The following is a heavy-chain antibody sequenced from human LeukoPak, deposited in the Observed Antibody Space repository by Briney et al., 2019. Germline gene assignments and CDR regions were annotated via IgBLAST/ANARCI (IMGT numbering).Heavy chain of an antibody. J-gene: IGHJ4*02. CDR1: GFTFSSYG. D-gene: IGHD3-10*01. V-gene: IGHV3-33*06. CDR3: AKDRGLLWFGELFDY. Sequence: GSLRLSCAASGFTFSSYGMHWVRQAPGKGLEWVAVIWYDGSNKYYADSVKGRFTISRDNSKNTLYLQMNSLRAEDTAVYYCAKDRGLLWFGELFDYWGQGTLVTVSS. CDR2: IWYDGSNK.